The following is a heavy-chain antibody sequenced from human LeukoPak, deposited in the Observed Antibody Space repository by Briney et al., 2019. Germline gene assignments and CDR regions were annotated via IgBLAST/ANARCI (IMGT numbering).Heavy chain of an antibody. Sequence: PGGSLRLSCAASGFSFRGYAISWVRQAPGKGLEWVSGIGSDDRTHYAESVKGRFAISRGMDESTLFLQMNSLRDEDTAVYYCASGFSSSPYFDYWGQGTLVTVSS. CDR3: ASGFSSSPYFDY. CDR1: GFSFRGYA. J-gene: IGHJ4*02. CDR2: IGSDDRT. D-gene: IGHD6-6*01. V-gene: IGHV3-23*01.